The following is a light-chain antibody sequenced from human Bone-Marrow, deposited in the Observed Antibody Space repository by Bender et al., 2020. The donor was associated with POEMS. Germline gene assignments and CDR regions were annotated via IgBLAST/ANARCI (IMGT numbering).Light chain of an antibody. CDR2: DDS. V-gene: IGLV3-21*03. CDR3: QMWDSTTVV. J-gene: IGLJ2*01. CDR1: NIGRKS. Sequence: SYVLTQPPSVSVAPGKTARITCGGNNIGRKSVHWYQQKPGQAPVLVVYDDSDRPSGIPERISGTNSGHTATLTISGTQAIDEAEYYCQMWDSTTVVFGEGTKLTVL.